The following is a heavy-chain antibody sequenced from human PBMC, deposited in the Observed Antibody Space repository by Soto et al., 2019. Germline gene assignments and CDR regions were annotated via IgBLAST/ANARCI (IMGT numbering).Heavy chain of an antibody. V-gene: IGHV1-69*06. CDR2: IIPFYGTT. D-gene: IGHD2-15*01. Sequence: SVKVSCKASGGTFSSYGISWVRQAPGQGLEWMGGIIPFYGTTHYAQRFQGRVTITADKATSTTYMQLSSLRSEDTAVYYCAREVAAATLIDSWGPGTLVTVSS. J-gene: IGHJ4*02. CDR1: GGTFSSYG. CDR3: AREVAAATLIDS.